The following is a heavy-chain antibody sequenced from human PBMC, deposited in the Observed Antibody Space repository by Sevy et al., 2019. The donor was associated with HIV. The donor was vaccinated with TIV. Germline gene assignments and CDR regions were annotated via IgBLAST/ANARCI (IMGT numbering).Heavy chain of an antibody. D-gene: IGHD1-1*01. J-gene: IGHJ6*02. CDR3: ARRGTGLDYYYGMDV. CDR1: GYTFISYA. CDR2: INAAGGST. V-gene: IGHV1-3*01. Sequence: ASVKVSCKASGYTFISYAIHWVRQAPGQGLQWMGWINAAGGSTKYSQNFQGRVTFSTDTSANTAYMELSSLRSEDTAVYYCARRGTGLDYYYGMDVWGQGTTVTVSS.